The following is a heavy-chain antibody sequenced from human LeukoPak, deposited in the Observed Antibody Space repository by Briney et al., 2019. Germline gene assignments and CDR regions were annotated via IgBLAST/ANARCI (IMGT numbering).Heavy chain of an antibody. CDR2: INSDGSST. J-gene: IGHJ4*02. CDR3: ARDRDGYAYFDY. D-gene: IGHD5-24*01. CDR1: GFTFSTYW. Sequence: GGSLRLSCAASGFTFSTYWMHWVRKAPGKGLWGFSRINSDGSSTSYADSVKGRFTISRDNAKNTLYLQMNSLRAEDTAVYYCARDRDGYAYFDYWGQGTLVTVSS. V-gene: IGHV3-74*01.